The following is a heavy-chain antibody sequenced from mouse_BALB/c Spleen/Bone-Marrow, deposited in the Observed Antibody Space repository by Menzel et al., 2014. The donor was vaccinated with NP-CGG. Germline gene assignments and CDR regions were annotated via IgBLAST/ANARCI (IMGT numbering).Heavy chain of an antibody. V-gene: IGHV1-84*02. CDR2: IYPGSCST. CDR3: ANLGRYAMDY. J-gene: IGHJ4*01. D-gene: IGHD3-1*01. Sequence: VHLVESGPELVKPGASVKISCKASGYTFTDYYINWVKQKPGQGLEWIGWIYPGSCSTKYNEKFKGKATLTVDTSSSTAYIQLSSLASEDTAVYFCANLGRYAMDYWGQGTSITVSS. CDR1: GYTFTDYY.